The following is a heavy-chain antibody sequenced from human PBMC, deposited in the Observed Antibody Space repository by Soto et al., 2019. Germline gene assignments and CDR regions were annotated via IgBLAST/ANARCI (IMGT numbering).Heavy chain of an antibody. J-gene: IGHJ3*02. CDR3: ARAYYDSSGYYYPAFDI. CDR2: IIPIFGTA. D-gene: IGHD3-22*01. V-gene: IGHV1-69*01. CDR1: GGTFSSYA. Sequence: QVQLVQSGAEVKKPGSSVKVSWKASGGTFSSYAISWVRQAPGQGLEWMGGIIPIFGTANYAQKFQGRVTITADESTSTAYIELSSLRSEDTAVYYCARAYYDSSGYYYPAFDIWGQGTMVTVSS.